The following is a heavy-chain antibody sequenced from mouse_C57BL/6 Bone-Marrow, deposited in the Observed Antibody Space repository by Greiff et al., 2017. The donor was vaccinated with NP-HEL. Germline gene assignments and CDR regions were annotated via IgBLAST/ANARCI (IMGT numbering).Heavy chain of an antibody. CDR1: GYSITSGYY. J-gene: IGHJ3*01. CDR2: ISYDGSN. V-gene: IGHV3-6*01. Sequence: EVKLQESGPGLVKPSQSLSLTCSVTGYSITSGYYWNLIRQFPGNKLEWMGYISYDGSNNYNPSLKNRISITRDTSKNQFFLKLNSVTTEDTATYYCAREEDYYGSSYPFAYWGQGTLVTVSA. CDR3: AREEDYYGSSYPFAY. D-gene: IGHD1-1*01.